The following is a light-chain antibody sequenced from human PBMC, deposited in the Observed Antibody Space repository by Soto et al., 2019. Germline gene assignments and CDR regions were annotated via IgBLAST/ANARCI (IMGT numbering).Light chain of an antibody. V-gene: IGKV3-20*01. Sequence: EIVLTQSPGTLSLSPGESATLSCRASQSVSSSQVAWYQQKPGQAPRLLIYGASSRATGIPDRFSGVWSEIDFTLTISRLEPEDFAVYYCQQYDTSPHTFGQGTKLEIK. CDR2: GAS. CDR1: QSVSSSQ. CDR3: QQYDTSPHT. J-gene: IGKJ2*01.